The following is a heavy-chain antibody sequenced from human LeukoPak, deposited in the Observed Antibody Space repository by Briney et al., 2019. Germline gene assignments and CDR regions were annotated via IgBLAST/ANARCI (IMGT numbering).Heavy chain of an antibody. CDR2: INTNTGNP. D-gene: IGHD7-27*01. CDR3: ARLTGETIYYYYGMDV. Sequence: ASVKVSCKASGYTFTSYAMNWVRQAPGQGLERMGWINTNTGNPTYAQGFTGRFVFSLDTSVSTAYLQISSLKAEDTAVYYCARLTGETIYYYYGMDVWGQGTTVTVSS. V-gene: IGHV7-4-1*02. CDR1: GYTFTSYA. J-gene: IGHJ6*02.